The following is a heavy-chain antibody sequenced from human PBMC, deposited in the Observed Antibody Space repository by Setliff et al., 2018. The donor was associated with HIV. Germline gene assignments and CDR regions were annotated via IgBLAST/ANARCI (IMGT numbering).Heavy chain of an antibody. V-gene: IGHV3-11*01. Sequence: PGESLKISCVASGFTFSDYYMIWIRQAPGQGLEWVSYISTSSATKYYADSVKGRFTISRDNAKNSLYLQMNSVRADDTAVYYCARAALRYCTSTSCPRVDAFDIWGQGTMVTVSS. CDR3: ARAALRYCTSTSCPRVDAFDI. J-gene: IGHJ3*02. CDR2: ISTSSATK. CDR1: GFTFSDYY. D-gene: IGHD2-2*01.